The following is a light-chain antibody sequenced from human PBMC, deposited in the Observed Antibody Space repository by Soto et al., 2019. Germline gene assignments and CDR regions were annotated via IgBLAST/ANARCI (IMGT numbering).Light chain of an antibody. Sequence: DIVMTQSPDSLAVSLGERATINCKSSQPVLSRSNNKNYLSWYQQKPGQPPKLLISWASTRESGLPDRFSGSGSGTDFTLTISTLQAEDVAVYYCQQYDSAPWAFGQGTKVEIQ. CDR1: QPVLSRSNNKNY. CDR3: QQYDSAPWA. V-gene: IGKV4-1*01. J-gene: IGKJ1*01. CDR2: WAS.